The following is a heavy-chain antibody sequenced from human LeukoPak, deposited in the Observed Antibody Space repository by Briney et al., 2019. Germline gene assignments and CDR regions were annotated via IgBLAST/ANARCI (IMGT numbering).Heavy chain of an antibody. CDR2: ISYDGSSK. D-gene: IGHD6-13*01. Sequence: PGGSLRLSCAASGFTFSSYAMHWVRQAPGKGLEWVAVISYDGSSKYYADSVKGRFTISRDNSKNTLYLQMNSLRAEDTAVYYCARDSDPSSSWGMVGLGYFDYWGQGTLVTVSS. J-gene: IGHJ4*02. CDR1: GFTFSSYA. CDR3: ARDSDPSSSWGMVGLGYFDY. V-gene: IGHV3-30*04.